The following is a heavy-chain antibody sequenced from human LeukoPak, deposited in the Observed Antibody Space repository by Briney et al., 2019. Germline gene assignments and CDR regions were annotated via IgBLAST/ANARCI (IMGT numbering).Heavy chain of an antibody. CDR1: GGSISSYY. Sequence: SETLSLTCTVSGGSISSYYWSWIRQPPGKGLEWIGYIYYSGSTNYNPSLKSRVTISIDTSKNQFSLNLSSVTAADTAVYYCARYDYGDYRFDYWGQGTLVTVSS. D-gene: IGHD4-17*01. V-gene: IGHV4-59*08. CDR2: IYYSGST. J-gene: IGHJ4*02. CDR3: ARYDYGDYRFDY.